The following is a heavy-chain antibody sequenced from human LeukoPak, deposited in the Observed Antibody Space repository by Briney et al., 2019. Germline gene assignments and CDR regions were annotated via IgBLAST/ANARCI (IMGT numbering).Heavy chain of an antibody. CDR1: GYTFTSYG. D-gene: IGHD3-22*01. V-gene: IGHV1-18*01. J-gene: IGHJ6*02. CDR2: ISAYNGNT. CDR3: ARDLYYYDSSGFQNYYYYYGMDV. Sequence: ASVKVSCTASGYTFTSYGISWVRQAPGQGLEWMGWISAYNGNTNYAQKLQGRVTMTTDTSTSTAYMELRSLRSDDTAVYYCARDLYYYDSSGFQNYYYYYGMDVWGQGTTVTVSS.